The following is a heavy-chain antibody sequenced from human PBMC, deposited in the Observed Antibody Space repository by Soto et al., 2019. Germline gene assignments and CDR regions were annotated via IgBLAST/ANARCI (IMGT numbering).Heavy chain of an antibody. Sequence: SETLSLTCTVSGGSISSYYWSWIRQPAGKGLEWIGRIYTSGSTNYNPSLKSRVTMSVDTSKNQFSLKLSSVTAADTAVYYCARDLGYYDSSVYDYFDYWGQGTLVTVTS. V-gene: IGHV4-4*07. CDR1: GGSISSYY. CDR3: ARDLGYYDSSVYDYFDY. D-gene: IGHD3-22*01. CDR2: IYTSGST. J-gene: IGHJ4*02.